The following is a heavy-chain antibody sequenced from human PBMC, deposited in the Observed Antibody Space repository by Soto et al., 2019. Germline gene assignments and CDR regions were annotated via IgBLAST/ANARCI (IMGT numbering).Heavy chain of an antibody. CDR1: GFTCRDYS. Sequence: PRASPRLSPAAPGFTCRDYSMNRLRGVPGKGLDCISSISRTSHSLYYADSAKGPSAIARDNANKSLYMQMNSLRDEATAVYYCARSSGSYLNSYSMDVLGQGTTVTLSS. CDR3: ARSSGSYLNSYSMDV. CDR2: ISRTSHSL. J-gene: IGHJ6*02. D-gene: IGHD3-10*01. V-gene: IGHV3-48*02.